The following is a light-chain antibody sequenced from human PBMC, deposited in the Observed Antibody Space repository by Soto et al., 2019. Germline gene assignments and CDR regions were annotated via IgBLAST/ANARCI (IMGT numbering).Light chain of an antibody. Sequence: VLTQPPSASAAPGQKVTISCSGSSSNIGNNYVSWYQQLPGTAPKLLIYDNNKRPSGIPDRFSGSKSGTSATLGITGLQTGDEADYYCGTWDSSLSAYVFGTGTKVTVL. CDR3: GTWDSSLSAYV. CDR2: DNN. V-gene: IGLV1-51*01. J-gene: IGLJ1*01. CDR1: SSNIGNNY.